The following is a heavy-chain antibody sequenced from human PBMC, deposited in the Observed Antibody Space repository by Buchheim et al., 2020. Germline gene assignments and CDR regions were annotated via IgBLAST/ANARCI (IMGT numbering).Heavy chain of an antibody. Sequence: QVQLQESGPGLVKPSETLSLTCTVSGGSISSYYWSWIRQPPGKGLEWIGYIYYSGSTNYNPSLKSRVTISVDTSKNQFSLKLSPVTAADTAVYYCARHRLTAMFDPWGQGTL. D-gene: IGHD2-21*02. V-gene: IGHV4-59*08. CDR3: ARHRLTAMFDP. J-gene: IGHJ5*02. CDR1: GGSISSYY. CDR2: IYYSGST.